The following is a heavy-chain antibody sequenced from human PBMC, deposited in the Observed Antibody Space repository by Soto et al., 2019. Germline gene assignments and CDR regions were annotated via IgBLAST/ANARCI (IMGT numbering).Heavy chain of an antibody. D-gene: IGHD6-19*01. V-gene: IGHV3-30*04. CDR1: GFTFSSYG. CDR3: ARDRTSGWHRSFDF. Sequence: PGGSLRLSCAASGFTFSSYGIHWVRQAPGKGLEWVAVISYDGSNKYYGDSVKGRFTISRDNSKNTLYLQMNSLRVDDTAVYYCARDRTSGWHRSFDFWGQGTLVTVSS. J-gene: IGHJ4*02. CDR2: ISYDGSNK.